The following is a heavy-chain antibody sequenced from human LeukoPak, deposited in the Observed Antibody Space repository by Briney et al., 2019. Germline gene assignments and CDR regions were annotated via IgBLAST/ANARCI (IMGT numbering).Heavy chain of an antibody. V-gene: IGHV1-18*01. D-gene: IGHD1-26*01. Sequence: ASVKVSCKASGYTFTSYGISWVRQAPGQGLEWMGWISAYNGNTNYAQKLQGRVTMTTDTSTSTAYMELRSLRSDDTAVYYCARVGTVGATLWYQGRYYFDYWGQGTLVTVSS. CDR2: ISAYNGNT. J-gene: IGHJ4*02. CDR1: GYTFTSYG. CDR3: ARVGTVGATLWYQGRYYFDY.